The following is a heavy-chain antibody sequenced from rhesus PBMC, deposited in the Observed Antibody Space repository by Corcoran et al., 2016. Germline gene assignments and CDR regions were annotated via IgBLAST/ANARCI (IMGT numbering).Heavy chain of an antibody. V-gene: IGHV4-99*01. Sequence: QVQLQESGPGLVKPSETLSLSCAVSGYSISSGYYWGWIRQPPGKGLEYIGYISGSSGSDYYNPSLKSRVTMSKDTSKNQVSLKLNCGTAADTAVYYCARHSGSWNVIPDAFDFWGQGLRVTVSS. CDR2: ISGSSGSD. J-gene: IGHJ3*01. CDR3: ARHSGSWNVIPDAFDF. CDR1: GYSISSGYY. D-gene: IGHD6-25*01.